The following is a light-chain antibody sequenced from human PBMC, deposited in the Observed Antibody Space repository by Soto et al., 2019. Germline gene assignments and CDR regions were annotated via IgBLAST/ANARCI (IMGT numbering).Light chain of an antibody. Sequence: EIVLTQSPGTLSLSPGERATLSCTASQSISTYLTWYQHKPGQAPRLLIYDASRRAPGIPARFSGSGSGTDFTLTISSLEPEDFAVYYCQQRRNWPPLTFGGGTKV. CDR1: QSISTY. CDR3: QQRRNWPPLT. J-gene: IGKJ4*01. CDR2: DAS. V-gene: IGKV3-11*01.